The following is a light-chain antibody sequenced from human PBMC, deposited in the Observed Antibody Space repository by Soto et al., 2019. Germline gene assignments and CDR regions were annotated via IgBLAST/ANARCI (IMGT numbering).Light chain of an antibody. V-gene: IGKV3-20*01. CDR3: HQYGSSQT. J-gene: IGKJ1*01. Sequence: EIVLTQSPGTLSLSPGERATLSCRASQSVSSSYLAWYQQKPGQAPRLLIYGASTRATGIPDRFSGSGSGTDFTLTISRLEPEDFAVYYCHQYGSSQTFGQGTKV. CDR1: QSVSSSY. CDR2: GAS.